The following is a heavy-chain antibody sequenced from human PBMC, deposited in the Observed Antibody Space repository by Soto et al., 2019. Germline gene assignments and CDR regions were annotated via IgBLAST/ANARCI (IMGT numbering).Heavy chain of an antibody. D-gene: IGHD6-13*01. CDR3: ARESTSYSSTDYYYYYMDV. CDR2: MNPNSGNT. V-gene: IGHV1-8*01. CDR1: GYTFISYD. J-gene: IGHJ6*03. Sequence: ASVKVSCKASGYTFISYDINWVRQATGQGLEWMGWMNPNSGNTGYAQKFQGRVTMTRNTSISTAYMELSSLRSEDTAVYYCARESTSYSSTDYYYYYMDVWGKGTTVTVSS.